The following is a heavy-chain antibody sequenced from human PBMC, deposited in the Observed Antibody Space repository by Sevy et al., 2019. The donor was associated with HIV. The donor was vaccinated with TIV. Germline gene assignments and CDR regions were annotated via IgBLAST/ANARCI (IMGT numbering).Heavy chain of an antibody. V-gene: IGHV1-69*13. CDR3: ATRIVGATTFAFDI. D-gene: IGHD1-26*01. CDR1: GGTFSSYA. J-gene: IGHJ3*02. CDR2: IIPIFGTA. Sequence: ASVKVSCKASGGTFSSYAISWVRQAPGQGLEWMGGIIPIFGTANYAQKFQGRVTITADESTSTAYMELSSLRSKDTAVYYCATRIVGATTFAFDIWGQGTMVTVSS.